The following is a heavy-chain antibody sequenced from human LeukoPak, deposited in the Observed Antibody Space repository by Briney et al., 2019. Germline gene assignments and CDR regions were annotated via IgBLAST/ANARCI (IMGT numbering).Heavy chain of an antibody. CDR3: VRGTGY. V-gene: IGHV3-64D*06. Sequence: GGSLRLSCSVSGFTFSTYVMHWVRQAAGKGLECVSAISSNGDNTYYADSVKGRFTISRDNSKNTLYLQMSSLRADDTAVYYCVRGTGYWGQGTLVTVSS. CDR2: ISSNGDNT. CDR1: GFTFSTYV. J-gene: IGHJ4*02.